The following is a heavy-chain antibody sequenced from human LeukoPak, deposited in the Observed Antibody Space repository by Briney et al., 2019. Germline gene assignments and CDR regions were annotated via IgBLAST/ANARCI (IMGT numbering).Heavy chain of an antibody. Sequence: SETLSLTCTVSGGSISSGGYYWSWIRQHPGKGLEWIGYIYYSGSTYYNPSLKSRVTISVDTSKNQFSLKLSSVTAADTAVYYCARAVTLSYYYGMDVWGQGTTVTVSS. J-gene: IGHJ6*02. CDR3: ARAVTLSYYYGMDV. V-gene: IGHV4-31*03. CDR2: IYYSGST. CDR1: GGSISSGGYY. D-gene: IGHD4-23*01.